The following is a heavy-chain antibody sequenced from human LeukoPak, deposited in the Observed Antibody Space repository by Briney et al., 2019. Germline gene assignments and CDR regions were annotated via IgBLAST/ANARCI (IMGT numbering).Heavy chain of an antibody. CDR3: ARHTIAGSDY. V-gene: IGHV4-59*08. Sequence: PSETLSLTCTVSGGSISSYYWSWIRQPPGKGLEWIGYIYYSGSTNYNPSLKSRVTISVDTSKNQFSLKLSSVTAADIAVYYCARHTIAGSDYWGQGTLVTVSS. D-gene: IGHD1-26*01. CDR1: GGSISSYY. CDR2: IYYSGST. J-gene: IGHJ4*02.